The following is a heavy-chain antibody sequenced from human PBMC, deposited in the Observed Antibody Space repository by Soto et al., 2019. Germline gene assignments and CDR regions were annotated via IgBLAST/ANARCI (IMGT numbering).Heavy chain of an antibody. CDR2: ISYDGSNK. CDR3: ARDDGGSSWGMGAFDI. D-gene: IGHD6-13*01. V-gene: IGHV3-30-3*01. CDR1: GFTFSSYA. J-gene: IGHJ3*02. Sequence: QVQLVESGGGVVQPGRSLRLSCAASGFTFSSYAMQWVRQAPGKGLEWVAVISYDGSNKYYADSVKGRFTISRNNSKNTRYLQMNSLRAEDTAVYYCARDDGGSSWGMGAFDIWGQGTMVTVSS.